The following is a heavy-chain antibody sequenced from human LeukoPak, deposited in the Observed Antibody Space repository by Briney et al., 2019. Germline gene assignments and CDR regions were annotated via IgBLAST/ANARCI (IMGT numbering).Heavy chain of an antibody. CDR3: ARDPSRRGYSYGRTYYYYYYMDV. Sequence: ASVKVSCKASGGTLSSYAISWVRQAPGQGVEWMGGIIPIFGTAYYAQKFQGRVTITADKSTSTAYMELSSLRSEDTAVYYCARDPSRRGYSYGRTYYYYYYMDVWGKGTTVTVSS. CDR2: IIPIFGTA. V-gene: IGHV1-69*06. J-gene: IGHJ6*03. D-gene: IGHD5-18*01. CDR1: GGTLSSYA.